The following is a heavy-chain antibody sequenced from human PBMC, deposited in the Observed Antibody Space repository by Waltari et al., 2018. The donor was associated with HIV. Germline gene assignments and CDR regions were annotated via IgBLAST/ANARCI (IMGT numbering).Heavy chain of an antibody. CDR3: ARDYCSSTSCLFDY. CDR1: GFHSSSSV. Sequence: QVQLVESGGGVVQRGRTLRLSFAAPGFHSSSSVMTWGRQAPGKGLECVAFISNYGSNTYYADSVKGRFTISRDNSKSTLYLQMNSLRAEDTAIYYCARDYCSSTSCLFDYWGQGTLVTVSS. CDR2: ISNYGSNT. J-gene: IGHJ4*02. V-gene: IGHV3-30-3*01. D-gene: IGHD2-2*01.